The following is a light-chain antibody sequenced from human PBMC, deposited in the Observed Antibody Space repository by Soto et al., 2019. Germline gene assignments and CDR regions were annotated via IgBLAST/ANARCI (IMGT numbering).Light chain of an antibody. CDR1: CSDVGGYNF. Sequence: QSVLAQPPSASGSPGQSVTISCTGTCSDVGGYNFVSWYQQHPGKAPKLIIYDFTKRPSGVPDRFSGSKSGNTASLAVSGLQTEDEADYYCSSYVGSNVVFGGGTKVTVL. CDR2: DFT. J-gene: IGLJ2*01. V-gene: IGLV2-8*01. CDR3: SSYVGSNVV.